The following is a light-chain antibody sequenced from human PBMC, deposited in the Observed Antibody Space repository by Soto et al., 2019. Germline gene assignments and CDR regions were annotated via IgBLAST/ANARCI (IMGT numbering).Light chain of an antibody. J-gene: IGKJ1*01. CDR1: ESVLTY. CDR2: GAS. CDR3: QQYNNWPPERRT. V-gene: IGKV3-15*01. Sequence: EIVLTQSRATLSLSPGETSTLSCLAVESVLTYLGWYPQKTGQSPRLLIYGASTRATGIPARFSGSGSGTEFTLTISSLQSEDFAVYYCQQYNNWPPERRTFGQGTKVDIK.